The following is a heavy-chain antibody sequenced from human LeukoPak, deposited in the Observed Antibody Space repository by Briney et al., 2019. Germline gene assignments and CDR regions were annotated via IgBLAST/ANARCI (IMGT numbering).Heavy chain of an antibody. J-gene: IGHJ6*02. CDR1: GVTFNKYA. CDR2: IWHDGSKK. D-gene: IGHD1-26*01. CDR3: ASYRVSHGMDV. Sequence: GGSLRLSCEASGVTFNKYAIHWVRQAPGRGLEWVALIWHDGSKKYYTDSVKGRFTISRDNAKNSLYLQMSSLRAEDTAIYYCASYRVSHGMDVWGQGTTVTVSS. V-gene: IGHV3-33*08.